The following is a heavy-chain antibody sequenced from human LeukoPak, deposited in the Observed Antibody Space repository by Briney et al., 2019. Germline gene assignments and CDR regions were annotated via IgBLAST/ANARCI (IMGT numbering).Heavy chain of an antibody. Sequence: SVKVSCKASGGTFSSYAISWVRQAPGQGLEWMGRIIPILGIANYAQKFQGRVTITADKSTSTAYMELSSLRSEDTAVYYCARLGSIAVAGTGGDDYYYGMDVWGQGTTVTVSS. CDR3: ARLGSIAVAGTGGDDYYYGMDV. CDR1: GGTFSSYA. J-gene: IGHJ6*02. CDR2: IIPILGIA. D-gene: IGHD6-19*01. V-gene: IGHV1-69*04.